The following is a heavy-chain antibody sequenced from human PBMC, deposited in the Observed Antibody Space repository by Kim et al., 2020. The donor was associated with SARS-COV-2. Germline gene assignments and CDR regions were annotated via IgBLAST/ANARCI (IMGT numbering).Heavy chain of an antibody. J-gene: IGHJ4*02. CDR2: INYNCGST. D-gene: IGHD4-17*01. Sequence: GSLRLSCAASGLTFSGYAMSWVRQAPGRGLEWISTINYNCGSTDYADSVKGRFTISRDNSKNTLYLQMNSLRVKDTSVYYCAKTDPDYGDYAFDYWGQGPMVTVAS. CDR3: AKTDPDYGDYAFDY. CDR1: GLTFSGYA. V-gene: IGHV3-23*01.